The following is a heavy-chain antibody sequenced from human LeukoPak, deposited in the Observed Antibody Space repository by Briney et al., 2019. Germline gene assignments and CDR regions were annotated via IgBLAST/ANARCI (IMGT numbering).Heavy chain of an antibody. J-gene: IGHJ4*02. D-gene: IGHD3-22*01. CDR1: GFSISSYY. Sequence: SETLSLTCTVSGFSISSYYLSWIRQPPGKGLEWIGCIYYSGSTNYNPSLKSRVTISVDTSNNQFSLKLSSVTAADTAVYYCARGGDSSGYYYPVFDYWGQGTLVTVSS. CDR2: IYYSGST. CDR3: ARGGDSSGYYYPVFDY. V-gene: IGHV4-59*01.